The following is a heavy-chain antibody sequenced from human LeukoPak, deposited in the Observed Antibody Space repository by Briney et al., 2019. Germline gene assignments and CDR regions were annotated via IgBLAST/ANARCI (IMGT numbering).Heavy chain of an antibody. CDR2: ISSSSSYI. D-gene: IGHD3-16*01. Sequence: GGSLRLSCAASGFTFSSYSMNWVRQAPGKGLEWVSSISSSSSYIYYADSVKGRFTISRDNAKNSLYLQMNSLGAEDTAVYYCAREAGPYTGFDYWGQGTLVTVSS. V-gene: IGHV3-21*01. CDR3: AREAGPYTGFDY. J-gene: IGHJ4*02. CDR1: GFTFSSYS.